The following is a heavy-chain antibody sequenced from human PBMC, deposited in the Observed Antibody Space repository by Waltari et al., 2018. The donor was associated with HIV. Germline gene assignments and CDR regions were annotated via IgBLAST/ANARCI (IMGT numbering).Heavy chain of an antibody. CDR2: ISPDFGFA. J-gene: IGHJ4*02. V-gene: IGHV1-69*01. CDR1: GGDFSDYG. CDR3: ARGTFYDDEVGAHRYRPFDA. Sequence: QVRLVQSGPEVKRTGSSVRVSCKSSGGDFSDYGISWLRQAPGQGLQWMGEISPDFGFANAAETLRARVSIEADESKNTVYLEVRGLTVQDSATYFCARGTFYDDEVGAHRYRPFDAWGQGTPVSVSS. D-gene: IGHD3-16*01.